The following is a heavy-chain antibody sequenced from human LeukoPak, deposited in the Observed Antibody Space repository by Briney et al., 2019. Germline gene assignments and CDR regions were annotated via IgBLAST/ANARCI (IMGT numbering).Heavy chain of an antibody. V-gene: IGHV4-61*02. CDR3: AREWDWNFDY. CDR2: IYTSGST. CDR1: GGSISSGSCY. Sequence: SQTLSLTCTVSGGSISSGSCYWSWIRQPAGKGLEWIGRIYTSGSTNYNPSLKSRVTISVDTSKNQFSLKLSSVTAADTAVYYCAREWDWNFDYWGQGTLVTVSS. J-gene: IGHJ4*02. D-gene: IGHD3/OR15-3a*01.